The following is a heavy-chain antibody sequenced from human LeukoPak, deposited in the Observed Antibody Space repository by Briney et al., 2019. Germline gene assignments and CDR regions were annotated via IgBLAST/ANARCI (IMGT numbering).Heavy chain of an antibody. CDR1: GFTFSSYS. Sequence: GSLRLSCAASGFTFSSYSMNWVRQAPGKGLEWVSSISSSSSYIYYADSVKGRFTISRDNAKNSVYLQMNSLRAEDTAVYYCARLRYCSSSICYEPFDCWGQGTLVTVSS. J-gene: IGHJ4*02. CDR3: ARLRYCSSSICYEPFDC. D-gene: IGHD2-2*01. CDR2: ISSSSSYI. V-gene: IGHV3-21*01.